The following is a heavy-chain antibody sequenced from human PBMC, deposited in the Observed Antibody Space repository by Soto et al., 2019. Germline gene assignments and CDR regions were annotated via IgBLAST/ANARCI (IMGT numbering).Heavy chain of an antibody. V-gene: IGHV3-23*01. J-gene: IGHJ3*02. D-gene: IGHD6-19*01. Sequence: GGSLRLSCAASGFTFSSYAMSWVRQAPGKGLEWVSAISGSGGSTYYADSVKGRFTISRDNSKNTLYLQMNSLRAEDTAVYYCAKDPRWRVAGTEKRGDAFDIWGQGTMVTVSS. CDR3: AKDPRWRVAGTEKRGDAFDI. CDR1: GFTFSSYA. CDR2: ISGSGGST.